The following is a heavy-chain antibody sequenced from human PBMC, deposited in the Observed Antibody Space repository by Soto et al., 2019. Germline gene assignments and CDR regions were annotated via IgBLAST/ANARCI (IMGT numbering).Heavy chain of an antibody. CDR2: VYHSGST. CDR1: GVSISSNYW. CDR3: ANNRWADAFDI. Sequence: QVRLQESGPGLVKPSGTLSLICAVSGVSISSNYWWTWVRQPPGKGLEWIGEVYHSGSTNYNPSLKSRVTISVDKSQNQFSLNLSSMTAADTAVYYCANNRWADAFDIWGQGTMVTVSS. J-gene: IGHJ3*02. D-gene: IGHD3-16*02. V-gene: IGHV4-4*02.